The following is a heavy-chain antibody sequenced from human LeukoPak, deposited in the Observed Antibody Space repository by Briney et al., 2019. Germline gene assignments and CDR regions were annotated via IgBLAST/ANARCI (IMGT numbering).Heavy chain of an antibody. D-gene: IGHD6-13*01. Sequence: GGSLRLSCAASGFTFSSYSMNWVRQAPGKGLEWVSSISSSSSYIYYADSVKGRFTISRDNAKNSLYLQMNSLRAEDTAVYYCARVEGKAAAGIDYWGQGTLVTVSS. CDR3: ARVEGKAAAGIDY. V-gene: IGHV3-21*01. CDR1: GFTFSSYS. CDR2: ISSSSSYI. J-gene: IGHJ4*02.